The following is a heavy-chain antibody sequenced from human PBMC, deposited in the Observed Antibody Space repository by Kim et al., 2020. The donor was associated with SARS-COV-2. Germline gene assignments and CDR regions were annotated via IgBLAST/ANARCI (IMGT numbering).Heavy chain of an antibody. V-gene: IGHV1-69*13. CDR3: ARGRPIAAAGTQNYYYYYCVDV. CDR1: GGTFSSYA. J-gene: IGHJ6*03. CDR2: IIPIFGTA. D-gene: IGHD6-13*01. Sequence: SVKVSCKASGGTFSSYAISWVRQAPGQGLEWMGGIIPIFGTANYAQKFQGRVTITADESTSTAYMELSSLRSEDTAVYYCARGRPIAAAGTQNYYYYYCVDVWGKGTTVTVSS.